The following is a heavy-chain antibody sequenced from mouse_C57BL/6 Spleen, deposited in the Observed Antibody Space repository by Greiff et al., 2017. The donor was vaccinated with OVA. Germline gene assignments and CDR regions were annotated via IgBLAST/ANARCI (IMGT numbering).Heavy chain of an antibody. V-gene: IGHV10-1*01. CDR1: GFSFNTYA. D-gene: IGHD1-1*01. J-gene: IGHJ4*01. CDR3: LTHYYGKGGYAMDY. Sequence: EVKVIESGGGLVQPKGSLKLSCAASGFSFNTYAMNWVRQAPGKGLEWVARIRSKSNNYATYYADSVKDRFTISRDDSESMLYLQMNNLKTEDTAMYYCLTHYYGKGGYAMDYWGQGTSVTVSS. CDR2: IRSKSNNYAT.